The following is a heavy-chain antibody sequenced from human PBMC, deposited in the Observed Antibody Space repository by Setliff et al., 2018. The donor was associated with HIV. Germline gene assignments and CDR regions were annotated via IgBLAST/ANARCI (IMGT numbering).Heavy chain of an antibody. CDR2: IYNTGRT. CDR1: GGSISSGGFY. CDR3: AGGRGSSSSWPIDT. D-gene: IGHD6-13*01. V-gene: IGHV4-31*03. Sequence: SETLSLTCTVTGGSISSGGFYSTWIRQHPGKGLEWIGYIYNTGRTYHSPSLESRVTVSIDTSKNPFSLKLSSVTAADTALYFCAGGRGSSSSWPIDTWGQRTLVTVSS. J-gene: IGHJ5*02.